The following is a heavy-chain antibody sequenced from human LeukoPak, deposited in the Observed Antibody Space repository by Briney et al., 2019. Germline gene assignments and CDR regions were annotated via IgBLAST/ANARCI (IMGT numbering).Heavy chain of an antibody. Sequence: GGSLRLSCAASGFPFSSFAMTWVRQAPGKGLEWVSVISGSTGSTDYADSVKGRFTISRDNSKNTLYLQMNSLRAEDTAVYYCARGPSGYHNTGGQGTLVTVSS. D-gene: IGHD5-12*01. CDR3: ARGPSGYHNT. CDR2: ISGSTGST. CDR1: GFPFSSFA. J-gene: IGHJ4*02. V-gene: IGHV3-23*01.